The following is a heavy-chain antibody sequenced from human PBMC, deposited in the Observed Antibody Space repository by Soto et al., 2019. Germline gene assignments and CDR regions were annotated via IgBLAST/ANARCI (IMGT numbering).Heavy chain of an antibody. CDR1: GYTFTSYY. V-gene: IGHV1-46*01. D-gene: IGHD2-15*01. CDR3: ARERAVVAATYYYYYGMDV. CDR2: INPSGGST. Sequence: ASVKVSCKASGYTFTSYYMHWVRQAPGQGLEWMGIINPSGGSTSYAQKFQGRVTMTRDTSTSTVYMELSSLRSEDTAVYYCARERAVVAATYYYYYGMDVWGQGTTVTV. J-gene: IGHJ6*02.